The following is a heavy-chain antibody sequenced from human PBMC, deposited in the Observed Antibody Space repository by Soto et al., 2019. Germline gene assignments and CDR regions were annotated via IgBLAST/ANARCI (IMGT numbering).Heavy chain of an antibody. CDR3: AKDRYCSGGSCYSEWAFDI. D-gene: IGHD2-15*01. CDR2: ISGSGGST. CDR1: GFTFSSYA. J-gene: IGHJ3*02. Sequence: EVQLLESGGGLVQPGGSLRLSCAASGFTFSSYAMSWVRQAPGKGLEWVSAISGSGGSTYYADSVKGRFTISRDNSKNTLYLQMNSLRGEDTAVYYCAKDRYCSGGSCYSEWAFDIWGQGTMVTVSS. V-gene: IGHV3-23*01.